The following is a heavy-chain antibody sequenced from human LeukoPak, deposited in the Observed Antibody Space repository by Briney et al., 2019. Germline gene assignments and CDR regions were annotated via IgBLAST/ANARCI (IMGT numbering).Heavy chain of an antibody. CDR2: IYHSGST. CDR3: AREAGSYDSSGYYSLYYSFDY. CDR1: GGSMGSSNW. D-gene: IGHD3-22*01. V-gene: IGHV4-4*02. Sequence: PSGTLSLTCAVSGGSMGSSNWWSWVRQPPGKGLEWIGEIYHSGSTNYNPSLKSRVTISVDTSKNQFSLKLTSVTAADTAVYYCAREAGSYDSSGYYSLYYSFDYWGQGTLVTVSS. J-gene: IGHJ4*02.